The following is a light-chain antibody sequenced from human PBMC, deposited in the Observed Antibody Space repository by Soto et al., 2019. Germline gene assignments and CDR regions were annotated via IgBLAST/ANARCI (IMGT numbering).Light chain of an antibody. CDR1: SSDVGRFNL. V-gene: IGLV2-23*01. J-gene: IGLJ2*01. CDR2: EGT. Sequence: QSALTQPASMSGSPGQSVTISCTGTSSDVGRFNLVSWYQQHPGKAPQLIIYEGTKRPSGLSNRFSGSKSGNTASLTISGLQAEDEADYYCCSYAGDNTVIFGGGTKVTV. CDR3: CSYAGDNTVI.